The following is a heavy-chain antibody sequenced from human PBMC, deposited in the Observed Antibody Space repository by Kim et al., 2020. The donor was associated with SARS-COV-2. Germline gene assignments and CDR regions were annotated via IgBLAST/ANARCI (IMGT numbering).Heavy chain of an antibody. Sequence: SETLSLTCAVYGGSFSGYYWSWIRQPPGKGLEWIGEINHSGSTNYNPSLKSRVTISVDTSKNQFSLKLSSVTAADTAVYYCARTLPGLPTYCSGGSCYWGDAFDIWGQGTMVTVSS. CDR3: ARTLPGLPTYCSGGSCYWGDAFDI. CDR1: GGSFSGYY. V-gene: IGHV4-34*01. D-gene: IGHD2-15*01. J-gene: IGHJ3*02. CDR2: INHSGST.